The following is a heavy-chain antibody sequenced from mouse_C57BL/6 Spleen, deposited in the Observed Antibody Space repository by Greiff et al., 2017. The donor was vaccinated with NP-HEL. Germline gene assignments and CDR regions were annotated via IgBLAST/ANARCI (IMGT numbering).Heavy chain of an antibody. Sequence: EVQLKESGPELVKPGASVKIPCKASGYTFTDYNMDWVKQSHGKSLEWIGDITPNNGGTIYNQKFKGKATLTVDKSSSTAYMELRSLTSEDTAVYYCARTITTVGAMDYWGQGTSVTVSS. J-gene: IGHJ4*01. CDR2: ITPNNGGT. CDR3: ARTITTVGAMDY. CDR1: GYTFTDYN. V-gene: IGHV1-18*01. D-gene: IGHD1-1*01.